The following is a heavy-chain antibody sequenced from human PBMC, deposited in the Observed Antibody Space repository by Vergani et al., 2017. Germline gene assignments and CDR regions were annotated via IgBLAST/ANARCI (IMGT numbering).Heavy chain of an antibody. CDR3: AKNPXISTTRHYYAMDV. CDR2: ISPGASTV. Sequence: LEESGGGSVKPGGSLRLSCAASGFKFSDHYMSWIRQAPGKGLEWVSHISPGASTVSYTDSVTGRFTVSRDNDNNSLTLDMTTLRVEDTAVYNCAKNPXISTTRHYYAMDVWGQGTTVTVSS. J-gene: IGHJ6*02. D-gene: IGHD1-1*01. V-gene: IGHV3-11*04. CDR1: GFKFSDHY.